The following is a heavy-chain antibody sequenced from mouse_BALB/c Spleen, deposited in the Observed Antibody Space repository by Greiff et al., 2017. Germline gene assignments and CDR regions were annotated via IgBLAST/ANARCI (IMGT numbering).Heavy chain of an antibody. D-gene: IGHD1-1*01. Sequence: QVQLQQSGAELAKPGASVKMSCKASGYTFTSYWMHWVKQRPGQGLEWIGYINPSTGYTEYNQKFKDKATLTADKSSSTAYMQLSSLTSEDSAVYYCARKVITRGYFDVWGAGTTVTVSS. CDR3: ARKVITRGYFDV. J-gene: IGHJ1*01. CDR2: INPSTGYT. V-gene: IGHV1-7*01. CDR1: GYTFTSYW.